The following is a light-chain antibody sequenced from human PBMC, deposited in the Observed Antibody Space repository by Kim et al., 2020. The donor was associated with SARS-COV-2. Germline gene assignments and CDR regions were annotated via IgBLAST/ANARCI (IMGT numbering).Light chain of an antibody. CDR1: QSISTY. CDR2: AAS. J-gene: IGKJ2*01. Sequence: ASVGYRVTITCRAGQSISTYLNWYQQKPGQAPKLLIYAASSLQSGVPSRFSGSGSGTDFTLTISSLQPEDFATYYCQQSYSTPPYTFGQGTKLEI. V-gene: IGKV1-39*01. CDR3: QQSYSTPPYT.